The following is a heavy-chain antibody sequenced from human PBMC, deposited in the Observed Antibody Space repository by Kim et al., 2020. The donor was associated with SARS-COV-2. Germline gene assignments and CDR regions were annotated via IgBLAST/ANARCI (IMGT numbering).Heavy chain of an antibody. V-gene: IGHV3-48*02. CDR3: ARDGCSGGSCYSTIWGYYYYGMDV. CDR2: ISSSSSTI. CDR1: GFTFSSYS. J-gene: IGHJ6*02. Sequence: GGSLRLSCAASGFTFSSYSMNWVRQAPGKGLEWVSYISSSSSTIYYADSVKGRFTISRDNAKNSLYLQMNSLRDEDTAVYYCARDGCSGGSCYSTIWGYYYYGMDVWGQGTTVTVSS. D-gene: IGHD2-15*01.